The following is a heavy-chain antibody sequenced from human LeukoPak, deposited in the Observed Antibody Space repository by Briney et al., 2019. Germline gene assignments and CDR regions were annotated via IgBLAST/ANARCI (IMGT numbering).Heavy chain of an antibody. Sequence: PSETLSLTCTVSGGSISSYYWSWIRQPPGKGLEWIGYIYYSGSTNYNPSLKSRVTISVDTSKNQFSLKLSSVTAADTAVYYCARSKQHRDGYLRVFQPYYYYGMDVWGQGTTVTVSS. CDR2: IYYSGST. J-gene: IGHJ6*02. V-gene: IGHV4-59*01. CDR3: ARSKQHRDGYLRVFQPYYYYGMDV. CDR1: GGSISSYY. D-gene: IGHD5-24*01.